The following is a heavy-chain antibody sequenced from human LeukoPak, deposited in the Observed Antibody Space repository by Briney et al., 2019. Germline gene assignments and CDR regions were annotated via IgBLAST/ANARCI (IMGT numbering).Heavy chain of an antibody. J-gene: IGHJ4*02. CDR2: ISSSGSTI. CDR1: GFTFSSYA. V-gene: IGHV3-48*03. D-gene: IGHD5-12*01. Sequence: GGSLRLSCAASGFTFSSYAMSWVRQAPGKGLKWVSYISSSGSTIYYADSVKGRFTISRDNAKNSLYLQMNSLRAEDTAVYYCARKPSGYVEGYFDYWGQGTLVTVSS. CDR3: ARKPSGYVEGYFDY.